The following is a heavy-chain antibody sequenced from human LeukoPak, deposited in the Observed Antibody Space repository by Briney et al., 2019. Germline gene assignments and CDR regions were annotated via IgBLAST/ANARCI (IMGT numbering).Heavy chain of an antibody. CDR3: TTSGFDYYDSGGYYPIWFDP. CDR2: IRSKAYGGTT. D-gene: IGHD3-22*01. CDR1: GFTFGDYG. Sequence: GGSLRLSCTASGFTFGDYGMSWFRQAPGKGLEWVGFIRSKAYGGTTEYAASVKGRFTISRDDSKSIAYLHMNSLKTEDTAIYYCTTSGFDYYDSGGYYPIWFDPWGQGTLVTVSS. J-gene: IGHJ5*02. V-gene: IGHV3-49*03.